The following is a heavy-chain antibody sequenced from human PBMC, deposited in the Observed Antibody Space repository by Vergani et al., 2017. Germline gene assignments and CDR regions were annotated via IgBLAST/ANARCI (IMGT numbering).Heavy chain of an antibody. CDR1: GGSFTSYH. CDR2: IDHTGRP. Sequence: QLQLQQRGGGLLKPSETLSLTCVVNGGSFTSYHWTWIRQSPGEGLEWVGDIDHTGRPDYNPSLKSRLTMSVDKSRNQFSLTLNSVTATDTAIYFCARVNTETNGHLYYYYYMDVWGQGTAVTVS. J-gene: IGHJ6*03. CDR3: ARVNTETNGHLYYYYYMDV. D-gene: IGHD4-11*01. V-gene: IGHV4-34*01.